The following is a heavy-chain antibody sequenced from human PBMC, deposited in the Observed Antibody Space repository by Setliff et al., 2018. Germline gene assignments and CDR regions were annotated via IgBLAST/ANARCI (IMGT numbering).Heavy chain of an antibody. CDR2: ISSSGTSI. CDR1: GFTFSDYY. D-gene: IGHD6-6*01. V-gene: IGHV3-11*04. CDR3: ARGSSSSGVDY. Sequence: GGSLRLSCAASGFTFSDYYMNWIRQAPGKGLEWISYISSSGTSIYYADSVKGRFTISEDNAKNSLYLQMNSLRAEDTAVYYCARGSSSSGVDYWGQGTLVTVSS. J-gene: IGHJ4*02.